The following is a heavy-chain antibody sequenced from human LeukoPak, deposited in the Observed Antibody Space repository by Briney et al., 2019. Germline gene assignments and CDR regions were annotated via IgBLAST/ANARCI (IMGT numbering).Heavy chain of an antibody. CDR1: GITLRNYG. CDR2: ISDSGGST. D-gene: IGHD3-22*01. CDR3: AKRGVVIRVILVGFHKEAYYFDS. Sequence: PGGSLRLSCAVSGITLRNYGMSWVRQAPGKGLEWVAGISDSGGSTNYADSVKGRFTISRVNPKNTLYLQMNSLRAEDTAVYFCAKRGVVIRVILVGFHKEAYYFDSWGQGALATVSS. V-gene: IGHV3-23*01. J-gene: IGHJ4*02.